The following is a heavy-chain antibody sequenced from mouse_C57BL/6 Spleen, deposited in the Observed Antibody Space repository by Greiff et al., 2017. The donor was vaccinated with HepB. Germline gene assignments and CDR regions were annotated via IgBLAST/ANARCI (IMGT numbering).Heavy chain of an antibody. CDR1: YTFTDYYM. D-gene: IGHD1-1*01. CDR2: YPGSGNTY. V-gene: IGHV1-83*01. Sequence: VQLQQSGPELVKPGASVKMSCKASGYTFTDYYMHWVKQKPGKGLEWIGEIYPGSGNTYYNEKFKGKATLTADTSSSTAYMQLSSLTSEDSAVYCCYYGSNYAMDYWGQGTSVTVSS. J-gene: IGHJ4*01. CDR3: YGSNYAMDY.